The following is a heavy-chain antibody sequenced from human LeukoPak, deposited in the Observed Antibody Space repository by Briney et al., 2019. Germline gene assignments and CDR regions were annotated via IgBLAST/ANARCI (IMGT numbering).Heavy chain of an antibody. CDR1: GYTFTGYY. D-gene: IGHD3-16*01. J-gene: IGHJ5*02. V-gene: IGHV1-2*02. Sequence: GASVKVSCKASGYTFTGYYMHWVRQAPGQGLEWMGWINPNSGGTNYPQKFRGRVTMTRDTSISTAYMELNSLRSDDTAVYYCARVSRTTYEFGWFDPWGQGTLVTVSS. CDR3: ARVSRTTYEFGWFDP. CDR2: INPNSGGT.